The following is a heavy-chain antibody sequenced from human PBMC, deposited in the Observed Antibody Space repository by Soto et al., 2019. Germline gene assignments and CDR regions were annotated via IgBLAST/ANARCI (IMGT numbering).Heavy chain of an antibody. Sequence: PGGSLRLSCTASGFTFTYYAFSWVRQAPGKGLEWVSAISANGQGIYYADSVRGRFTISRDNSKNTVFLHMDSLRAEDTAVYCCAKDRDYPRDQFHYWGQGTLVTVSS. CDR2: ISANGQGI. J-gene: IGHJ4*02. CDR3: AKDRDYPRDQFHY. V-gene: IGHV3-23*01. D-gene: IGHD2-2*01. CDR1: GFTFTYYA.